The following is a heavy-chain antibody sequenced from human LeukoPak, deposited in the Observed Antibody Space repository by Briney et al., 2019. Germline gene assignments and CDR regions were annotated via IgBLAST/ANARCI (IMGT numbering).Heavy chain of an antibody. Sequence: GGSLRLSCAASGFTFSSYAMHWVRQAPGKGLEYVSAISSNGGSTYYANSVKGRFTISRDDSKNTLYLQMGSLRAEDMAVYYCARDEGMATPRGRETFDYWGQGTLVTVSS. J-gene: IGHJ4*02. D-gene: IGHD5-24*01. CDR1: GFTFSSYA. CDR2: ISSNGGST. CDR3: ARDEGMATPRGRETFDY. V-gene: IGHV3-64*01.